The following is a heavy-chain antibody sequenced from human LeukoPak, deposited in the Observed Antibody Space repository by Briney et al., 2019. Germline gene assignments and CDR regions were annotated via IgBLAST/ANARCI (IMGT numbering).Heavy chain of an antibody. CDR2: ISGGGVTT. Sequence: GGSLRLSCVGSGFTSIAYALTWARQAPGKGLEWVSGISGGGVTTYYADSVKGRFTISRDNSKNTLYLQMNSLRADDTAIYYCARNQQLGGHSYYYYGMDVWGQGATVTVSS. V-gene: IGHV3-23*01. CDR3: ARNQQLGGHSYYYYGMDV. J-gene: IGHJ6*02. D-gene: IGHD3-16*01. CDR1: GFTSIAYA.